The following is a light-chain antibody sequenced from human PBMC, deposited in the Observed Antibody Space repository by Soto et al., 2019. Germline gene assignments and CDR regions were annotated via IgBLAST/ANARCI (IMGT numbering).Light chain of an antibody. CDR1: QSLSSNY. V-gene: IGKV3-20*01. CDR2: GAS. Sequence: EIVLTQSPGTLSLSPGERATLSCRASQSLSSNYLAWYQQRPGQAPRLLIYGASNRATGIPDRFRGSGSGTDFTLTISKLEPEDFALYYCQQFGSSPFTFGPGTKVDI. J-gene: IGKJ3*01. CDR3: QQFGSSPFT.